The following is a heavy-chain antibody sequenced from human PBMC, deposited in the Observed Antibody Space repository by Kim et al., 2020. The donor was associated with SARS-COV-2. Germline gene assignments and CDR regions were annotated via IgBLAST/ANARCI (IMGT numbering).Heavy chain of an antibody. Sequence: YVDSVKGRFTISRDNAENSVYLQMNTLRADDTAVYYCATDRFSTGFSNADYWGQGTLVTVSS. D-gene: IGHD3-10*01. V-gene: IGHV3-7*03. CDR3: ATDRFSTGFSNADY. J-gene: IGHJ4*02.